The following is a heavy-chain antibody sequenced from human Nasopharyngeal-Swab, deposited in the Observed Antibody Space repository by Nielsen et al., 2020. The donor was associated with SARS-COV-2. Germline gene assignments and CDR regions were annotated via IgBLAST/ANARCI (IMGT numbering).Heavy chain of an antibody. J-gene: IGHJ2*01. V-gene: IGHV4-59*01. CDR2: IYYSGST. D-gene: IGHD3-10*01. Sequence: RQAPGKGLEWIGYIYYSGSTNYNPSLKSRVTISVDTSKNQFSLKLSSVTAADTAVYYCARTDITMVRGVVRYFDLWGRGTLVTVSS. CDR3: ARTDITMVRGVVRYFDL.